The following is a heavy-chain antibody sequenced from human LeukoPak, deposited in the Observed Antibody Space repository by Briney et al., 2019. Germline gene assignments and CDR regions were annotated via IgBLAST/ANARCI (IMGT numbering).Heavy chain of an antibody. CDR2: IIPIFGTA. V-gene: IGHV1-69*13. D-gene: IGHD2-21*02. J-gene: IGHJ4*02. CDR3: ARDHSAYCGGDCYSWYFDY. Sequence: ASVNVSCKASGGTFISYAISWVRQAPGQGLEWMGGIIPIFGTANYAQKFQGRVTITADESTSTAYMELSSLRSEDTAVYYCARDHSAYCGGDCYSWYFDYWGQGTLVTVSS. CDR1: GGTFISYA.